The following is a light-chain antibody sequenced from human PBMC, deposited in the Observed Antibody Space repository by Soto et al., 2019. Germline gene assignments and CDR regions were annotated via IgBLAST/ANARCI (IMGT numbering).Light chain of an antibody. J-gene: IGLJ1*01. V-gene: IGLV2-14*01. Sequence: SDPPQAASGSGVPGQSCRLFCTRNSNDFGGYNYVSWYQQHPGKAPKLMIYDVSNRPSGVSNRFSGSKSGNTASLTISGLQAEDEADYYCSSYTSSSTLGVFGTGTKVTVL. CDR2: DVS. CDR3: SSYTSSSTLGV. CDR1: SNDFGGYNY.